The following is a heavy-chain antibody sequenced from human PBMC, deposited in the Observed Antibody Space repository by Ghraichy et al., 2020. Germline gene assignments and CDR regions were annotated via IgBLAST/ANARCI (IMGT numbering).Heavy chain of an antibody. Sequence: SETLSLTCIVSGGSISSGDNYWNWIRQHPGKGLEWIGHIYHSGSTYYKPSLKSRITIAVDLSKNQFTMRLTSVTAEDTAVYYCARDPYSSTWNDAFDIWGQGTMVTVSS. CDR3: ARDPYSSTWNDAFDI. J-gene: IGHJ3*02. CDR2: IYHSGST. V-gene: IGHV4-31*03. CDR1: GGSISSGDNY. D-gene: IGHD6-13*01.